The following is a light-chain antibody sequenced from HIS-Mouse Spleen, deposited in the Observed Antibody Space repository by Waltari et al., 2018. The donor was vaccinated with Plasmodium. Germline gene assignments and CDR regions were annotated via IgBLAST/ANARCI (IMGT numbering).Light chain of an antibody. CDR2: QDS. CDR1: KLGDKY. CDR3: QAWDSSTAWV. V-gene: IGLV3-1*01. J-gene: IGLJ2*01. Sequence: SYELTQPPSVSVSPGQTASITCSGAKLGDKYACWYQEKPGQSPVLVIYQDSKRPSGIPGRISGSNSGNTATLTISGAQAMDEADYYCQAWDSSTAWVFGGGTKLTVL.